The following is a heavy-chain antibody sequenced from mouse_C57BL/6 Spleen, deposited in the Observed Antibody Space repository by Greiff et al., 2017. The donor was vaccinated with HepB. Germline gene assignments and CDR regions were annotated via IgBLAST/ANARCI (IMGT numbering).Heavy chain of an antibody. Sequence: VQLQQPGAELVKPGASVKLSCKASGYTFTSYWMQWVKQRPGQGLEWIGEIDPSDSYTNYNQKFKGKATLTVDTSSSTAYMQLSSLTSEDSAVYFCARFTPVVATGFDFWGPGTPLPVSS. D-gene: IGHD1-1*01. CDR2: IDPSDSYT. V-gene: IGHV1-50*01. CDR1: GYTFTSYW. J-gene: IGHJ2*01. CDR3: ARFTPVVATGFDF.